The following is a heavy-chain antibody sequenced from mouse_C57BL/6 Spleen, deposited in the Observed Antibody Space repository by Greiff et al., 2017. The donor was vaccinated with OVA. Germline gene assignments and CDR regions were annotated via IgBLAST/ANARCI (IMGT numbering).Heavy chain of an antibody. CDR1: GYTFTDYY. D-gene: IGHD2-10*01. Sequence: EVQLQQSGPELVKPGASVKISCKASGYTFTDYYMNWVKQSHGKSLEWIGDMNPNNGGTSYNQKFKGKATLTVDKSSSTAYMELRSLTSEDSAVYYCASSYPGAWFAYWGQGTLVTVSA. CDR2: MNPNNGGT. V-gene: IGHV1-26*01. CDR3: ASSYPGAWFAY. J-gene: IGHJ3*01.